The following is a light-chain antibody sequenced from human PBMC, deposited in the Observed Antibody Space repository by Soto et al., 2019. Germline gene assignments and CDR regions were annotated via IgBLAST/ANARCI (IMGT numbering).Light chain of an antibody. CDR1: ETVSTN. V-gene: IGKV3-15*01. CDR2: GSS. J-gene: IGKJ5*01. Sequence: EVGLTQSPSTLSVSTGERATLSCRATETVSTNLAWFQRKAGQPPRLLIYGSSTRATGVPDRFSGSGSGTEFALIISSLQSEDVAVYYCQQYSNWPPAITFGQGTRLEIK. CDR3: QQYSNWPPAIT.